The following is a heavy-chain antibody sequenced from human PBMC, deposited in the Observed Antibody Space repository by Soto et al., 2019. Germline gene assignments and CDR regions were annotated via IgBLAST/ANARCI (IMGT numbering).Heavy chain of an antibody. D-gene: IGHD3-3*01. CDR1: GFTFSNAW. J-gene: IGHJ4*02. CDR3: TTDQPRDNLSFGY. V-gene: IGHV3-15*07. CDR2: IKSKTDGGTT. Sequence: EVQLVESGGGLVKPGGSLRLSCAASGFTFSNAWMNWVRQAPGKGLEWVGGIKSKTDGGTTDYAAPVKGRFTISRDDSKNTLYLQMNSLKTEDTAVYYCTTDQPRDNLSFGYWGQGTLVTVSS.